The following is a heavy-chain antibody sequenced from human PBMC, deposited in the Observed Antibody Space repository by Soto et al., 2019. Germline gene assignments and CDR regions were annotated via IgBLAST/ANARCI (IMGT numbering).Heavy chain of an antibody. V-gene: IGHV3-66*01. CDR1: GFSVTVSTNY. CDR3: TRDPGEYYFDW. Sequence: VQLVESGGGLVQPGGSLRLSCAASGFSVTVSTNYMSWVRQAPGKGLEWVSVIYSGGSTHYADSVKGRFTISRDNSRNTLYLQMNSLRAEDTAVYYCTRDPGEYYFDWWGLGTLVTVSS. CDR2: IYSGGST. J-gene: IGHJ4*02.